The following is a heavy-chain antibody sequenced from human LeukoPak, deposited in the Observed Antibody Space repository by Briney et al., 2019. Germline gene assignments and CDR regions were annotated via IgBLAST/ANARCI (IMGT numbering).Heavy chain of an antibody. Sequence: PSETLSLTCGVSGGSISSTNWWGWVRQPPGQGLEWIGEISLTGEANYNPSLNGRVTMSLDESRNQLSLKLTSVTAADTAIYYCSRESGAFCPFDYWGQGTLVIVSP. D-gene: IGHD1-26*01. J-gene: IGHJ4*02. CDR3: SRESGAFCPFDY. V-gene: IGHV4-4*02. CDR1: GGSISSTNW. CDR2: ISLTGEA.